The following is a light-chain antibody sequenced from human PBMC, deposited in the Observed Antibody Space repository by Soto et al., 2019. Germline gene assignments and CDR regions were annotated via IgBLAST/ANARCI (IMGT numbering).Light chain of an antibody. V-gene: IGKV3-20*01. CDR1: QSLITGY. Sequence: EIVLTQSPGTLSLFPGERATLSCRASQSLITGYLAWYQQKPGQAPRLLIYGASSRATGIPDRFSGSGSGTDFTLTISRLEPEYVAVYSCQQYGTSPTFGPGTRLEIK. J-gene: IGKJ5*01. CDR2: GAS. CDR3: QQYGTSPT.